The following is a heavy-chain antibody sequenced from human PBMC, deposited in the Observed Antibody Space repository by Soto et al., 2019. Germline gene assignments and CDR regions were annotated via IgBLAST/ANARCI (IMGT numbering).Heavy chain of an antibody. V-gene: IGHV3-21*01. CDR2: ISSSSSYI. Sequence: GSLRLSCAASGFTFSSYSMNWVRQAPGKGLEWVSSISSSSSYIYYADSVKGRFTISRDNAKNSLYLQMNSLRAEDTAVYYCARGRDYYDSSGYWPFDYWGQGTLVTVSS. J-gene: IGHJ4*02. D-gene: IGHD3-22*01. CDR3: ARGRDYYDSSGYWPFDY. CDR1: GFTFSSYS.